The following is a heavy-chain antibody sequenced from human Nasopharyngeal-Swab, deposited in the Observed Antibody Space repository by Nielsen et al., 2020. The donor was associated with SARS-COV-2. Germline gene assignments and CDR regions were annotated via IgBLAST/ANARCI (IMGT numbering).Heavy chain of an antibody. Sequence: GESLKISCAASGFTFDDYGMTWVRQVPGKGLEWVSGISWNGGSTAYADSVKGRFTISRDNAKNSLYLQMNSLRAEDTAIYYCARDEAGTANSGFDYWGQGTLVTVSS. CDR3: ARDEAGTANSGFDY. CDR2: ISWNGGST. D-gene: IGHD1-1*01. J-gene: IGHJ4*02. V-gene: IGHV3-20*04. CDR1: GFTFDDYG.